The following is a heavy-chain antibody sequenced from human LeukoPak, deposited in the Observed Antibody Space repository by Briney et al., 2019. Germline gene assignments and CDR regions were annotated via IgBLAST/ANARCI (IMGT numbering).Heavy chain of an antibody. CDR1: GGSISSYY. J-gene: IGHJ4*02. Sequence: PSETLSLTCTVSGGSISSYYWSWIRQPPGKGLEWIGYIYYSGSTNYNPSLKSRVTISVDTSKNQFSLKLSSVTAADTAVYYCARVGVGLWFGDRYFDYWGQGTLVTVSS. V-gene: IGHV4-59*01. CDR2: IYYSGST. D-gene: IGHD3-10*01. CDR3: ARVGVGLWFGDRYFDY.